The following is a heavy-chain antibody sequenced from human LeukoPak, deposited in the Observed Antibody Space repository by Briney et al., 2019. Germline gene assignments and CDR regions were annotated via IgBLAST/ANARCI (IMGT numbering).Heavy chain of an antibody. CDR2: IYHSGST. CDR3: ARRQARDFWSGYPDSNWVDP. V-gene: IGHV4-38-2*01. CDR1: GYSISSGYY. D-gene: IGHD3-3*01. Sequence: PSETLSLTCAVSGYSISSGYYWGWIRQPPGKGLEWIGSIYHSGSTYYNPSLKSRVTISVDTSKNQFSLKLSSVTAADTAVYYCARRQARDFWSGYPDSNWVDPWGQGTLVTVSS. J-gene: IGHJ5*02.